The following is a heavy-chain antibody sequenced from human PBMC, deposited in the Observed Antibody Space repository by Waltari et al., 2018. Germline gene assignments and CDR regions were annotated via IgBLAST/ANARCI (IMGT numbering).Heavy chain of an antibody. D-gene: IGHD3-9*01. Sequence: QVQLVQSGAEVKKPGSSVKVSRKASGGTFRSSAISRGRQAPGQGLAGKGGIIPIFGTANYAQKFQGRVTITADESTSTAYMELSSLRSEDTAVYYCARAPDVLRYFDWLLDYWGQGTLVTVSS. V-gene: IGHV1-69*12. CDR1: GGTFRSSA. CDR3: ARAPDVLRYFDWLLDY. J-gene: IGHJ4*02. CDR2: IIPIFGTA.